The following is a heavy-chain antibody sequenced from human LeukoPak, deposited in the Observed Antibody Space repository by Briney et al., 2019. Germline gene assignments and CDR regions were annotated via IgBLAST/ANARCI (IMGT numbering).Heavy chain of an antibody. Sequence: ASVKVSCKASGYTFTGYYMHWVRPAPGQGFGWMGWINPNSGSTKYAQTFQGRVTMTMDTSISTAYMELSRQRSDDTAVYYCARDLDHWGQGILVTVSS. J-gene: IGHJ4*02. CDR3: ARDLDH. CDR2: INPNSGST. CDR1: GYTFTGYY. V-gene: IGHV1-2*02.